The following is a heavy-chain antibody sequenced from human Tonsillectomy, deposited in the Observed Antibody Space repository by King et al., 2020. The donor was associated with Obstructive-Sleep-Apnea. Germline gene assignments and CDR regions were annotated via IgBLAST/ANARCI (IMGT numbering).Heavy chain of an antibody. CDR3: AREGDYDSSRPYYGLDV. CDR1: GFTLSDYY. V-gene: IGHV3-11*06. J-gene: IGHJ6*02. D-gene: IGHD3-22*01. Sequence: VQLVESGGGLVKPGGSLRLSCAVSGFTLSDYYMSWIRQAPGKGLEWVSYIDSSCSYTNYADSVRGRFTISRDNAKNSLFLQMNSLRADDTAVYYCAREGDYDSSRPYYGLDVWGQGTTVTVSS. CDR2: IDSSCSYT.